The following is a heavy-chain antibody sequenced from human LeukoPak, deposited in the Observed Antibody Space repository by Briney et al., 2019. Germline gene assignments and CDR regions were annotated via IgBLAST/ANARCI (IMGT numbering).Heavy chain of an antibody. D-gene: IGHD6-19*01. CDR1: GGSISSTSYY. J-gene: IGHJ5*02. Sequence: PSETLSLTCTVSGGSISSTSYYWGWIRQPPGRGLEWIASIYYSGTTYYNPSLKSRVTISVDTSKNQFSLKLSSVSAADTAVYYCARPISSGTPPCAWFDPWGQGTLVTVSS. CDR3: ARPISSGTPPCAWFDP. V-gene: IGHV4-39*01. CDR2: IYYSGTT.